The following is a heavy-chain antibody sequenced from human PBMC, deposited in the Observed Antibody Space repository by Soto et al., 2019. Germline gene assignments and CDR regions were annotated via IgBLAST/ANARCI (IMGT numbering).Heavy chain of an antibody. CDR2: IYYSGST. CDR3: ARKRGELLVPWFDP. CDR1: GGSISSGDYY. Sequence: SETLSLTCTVSGGSISSGDYYWSWIRQPPGKGLEWIGYIYYSGSTYYNPSLKSRVTISVDTSKNQFSLKLSSVTAADTAVYYCARKRGELLVPWFDPWGQGTLVTVSS. J-gene: IGHJ5*02. D-gene: IGHD1-26*01. V-gene: IGHV4-30-4*01.